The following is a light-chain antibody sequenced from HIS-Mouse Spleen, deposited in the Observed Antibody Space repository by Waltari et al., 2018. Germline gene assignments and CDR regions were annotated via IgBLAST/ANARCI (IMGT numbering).Light chain of an antibody. V-gene: IGLV3-16*01. Sequence: SYELTQPPSVSVSLGQMARITCSGEALPKKYAYWYQQKPGQFPVLVIYKDSERPSGIPERFSGSSSGTIVTLTISGVQAEDEADYYCNSRDSSGNHLVVFGGGTKLTVL. CDR3: NSRDSSGNHLVV. J-gene: IGLJ2*01. CDR1: ALPKKY. CDR2: KDS.